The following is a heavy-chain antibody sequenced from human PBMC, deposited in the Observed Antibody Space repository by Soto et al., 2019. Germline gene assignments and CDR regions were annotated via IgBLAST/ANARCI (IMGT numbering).Heavy chain of an antibody. J-gene: IGHJ4*02. Sequence: EVQLVESGGGLVKPGGSLRLSCAASGFTFSSYSMNWVRQAPGKGLEWVSPISSSSSYIYYADSVKGRFTISRDNAKKSLYLQMDSLRAEDTAVYYCARDPFVRGSYCDYWGQGTLVTVSS. V-gene: IGHV3-21*01. CDR2: ISSSSSYI. CDR1: GFTFSSYS. D-gene: IGHD1-26*01. CDR3: ARDPFVRGSYCDY.